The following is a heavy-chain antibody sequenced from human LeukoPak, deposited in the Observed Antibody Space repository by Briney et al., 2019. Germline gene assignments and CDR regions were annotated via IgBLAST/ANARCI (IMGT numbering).Heavy chain of an antibody. Sequence: PGGSLRLSCAASGFTFSSYSMNWVRQAPGKGLEWVSYISSSSSTIYYADSVKGRFTISRDNAKNSLYLQMNSLRAEDTAVYYCARDTRYYYDSSGEKDYWGQGTLVTVSS. CDR1: GFTFSSYS. V-gene: IGHV3-48*04. D-gene: IGHD3-22*01. CDR2: ISSSSSTI. J-gene: IGHJ4*02. CDR3: ARDTRYYYDSSGEKDY.